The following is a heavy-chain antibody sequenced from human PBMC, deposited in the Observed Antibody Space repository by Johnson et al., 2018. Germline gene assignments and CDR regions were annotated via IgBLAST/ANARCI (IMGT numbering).Heavy chain of an antibody. J-gene: IGHJ1*01. CDR2: ISWTSGSI. D-gene: IGHD6-19*01. CDR3: ARVYSRGWPEYFQH. Sequence: VQLVQSGGGLVQPGRSLRLSCAASGFTFDDYAMHWVRQAPGKGLEWVSGISWTSGSIGYADSVKGRFTISRDNAKNSLYLQRNSLRAEDTAVYYCARVYSRGWPEYFQHWGQGTLVTVSS. V-gene: IGHV3-9*01. CDR1: GFTFDDYA.